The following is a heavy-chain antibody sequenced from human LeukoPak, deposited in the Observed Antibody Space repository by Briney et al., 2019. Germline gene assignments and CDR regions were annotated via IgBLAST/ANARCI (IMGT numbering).Heavy chain of an antibody. Sequence: PSETLSLTCTFSGGSISSYYWSWIRQPAGKGLEWIGRIHTSGSTNYNPSLKSRVTMSVDTSKNQFSLKLSSVTAADTAVYYCARDRYCYDSSGPPLDIWGQGTMVTVSS. CDR3: ARDRYCYDSSGPPLDI. V-gene: IGHV4-4*07. D-gene: IGHD3-22*01. CDR2: IHTSGST. J-gene: IGHJ3*02. CDR1: GGSISSYY.